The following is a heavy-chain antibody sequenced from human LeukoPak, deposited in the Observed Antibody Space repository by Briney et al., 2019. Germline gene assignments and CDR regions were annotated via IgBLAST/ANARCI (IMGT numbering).Heavy chain of an antibody. CDR1: GFMFADHG. Sequence: GESLRLSCAASGFMFADHGMHWVRQAPGKGLEWVAFIRYDGSNKYYADSVKGRFTISRDNSKNTLYLQMNSLRAEDTAVYYCAKDVSLVPYYWGQGTLVTVSS. J-gene: IGHJ4*02. CDR2: IRYDGSNK. V-gene: IGHV3-30*02. D-gene: IGHD6-6*01. CDR3: AKDVSLVPYY.